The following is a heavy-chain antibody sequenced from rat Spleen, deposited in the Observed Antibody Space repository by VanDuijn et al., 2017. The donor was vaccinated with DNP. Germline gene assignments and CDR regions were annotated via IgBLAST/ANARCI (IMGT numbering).Heavy chain of an antibody. CDR2: MSSGGSR. J-gene: IGHJ2*01. V-gene: IGHV2-6*01. Sequence: QVQLTESGPGLVQPSQTLSLTCTVSGFSLTSYTVSWVRQPPGKGLEWIAAMSSGGSRYYNSALKSRLSISRDTAKSQVFLKVNSLQTEDMSTYYCAREDYDGNYYFCDYWGQGVMVTVSS. CDR3: AREDYDGNYYFCDY. CDR1: GFSLTSYT. D-gene: IGHD1-12*02.